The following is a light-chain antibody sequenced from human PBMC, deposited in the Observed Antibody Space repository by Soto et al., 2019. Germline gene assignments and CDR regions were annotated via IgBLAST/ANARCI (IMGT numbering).Light chain of an antibody. CDR2: GST. J-gene: IGLJ1*01. CDR3: QSYDSSLSGYV. CDR1: SSNFGAGFA. Sequence: QSVLKQPPSVSGAPGQLVTISCTGSSSNFGAGFAVHWFQQLPGTAPKLLIFGSTNRPSGVPDRFSGSKSGTSASLAITGLQAEDEADYYCQSYDSSLSGYVFGTGTKVTVL. V-gene: IGLV1-40*01.